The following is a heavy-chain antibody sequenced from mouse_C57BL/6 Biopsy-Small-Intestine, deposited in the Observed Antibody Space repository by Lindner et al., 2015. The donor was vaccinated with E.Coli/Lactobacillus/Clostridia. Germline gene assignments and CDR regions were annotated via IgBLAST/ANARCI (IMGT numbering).Heavy chain of an antibody. CDR2: IWDVGST. D-gene: IGHD1-1*01. J-gene: IGHJ3*01. CDR3: ASNYGSPFAY. V-gene: IGHV2-6*01. Sequence: VQLQESGPGLVAPSQSLSITCTVSGFSLTSYGVSWVRQPPGKGLEWLGVIWDVGSTNYNSALKSRLSISKDNSKSQVFLKMNSLQTDDTAMYYCASNYGSPFAYWGQGTLVTVSA. CDR1: GFSLTSYG.